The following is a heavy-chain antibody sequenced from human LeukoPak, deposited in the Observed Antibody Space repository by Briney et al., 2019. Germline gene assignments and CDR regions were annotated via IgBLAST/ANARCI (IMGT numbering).Heavy chain of an antibody. D-gene: IGHD3-22*01. Sequence: SETLSLTCTVSGASISSYYWSWIRQPPGKGLEWIGYISYSGSTNYNPSLKSRVTISADTSKNQVSLTLSSVTAADTAVYYCARHANDYYDSSGSHWGYWGQGTLVTVSS. CDR3: ARHANDYYDSSGSHWGY. CDR2: ISYSGST. CDR1: GASISSYY. J-gene: IGHJ4*02. V-gene: IGHV4-59*08.